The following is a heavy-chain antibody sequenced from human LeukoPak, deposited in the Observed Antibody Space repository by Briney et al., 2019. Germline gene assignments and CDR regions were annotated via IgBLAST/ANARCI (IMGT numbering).Heavy chain of an antibody. Sequence: SVKVSCKASGGTFSRYAISWVRQAPGQGLEWMGGIIPIFGTANYAQKFQGRVTITADESTSTAYMELSSLRSEDTAVYYCAFWYGAMVTCDYWGQGTRVTVSS. CDR3: AFWYGAMVTCDY. CDR1: GGTFSRYA. D-gene: IGHD5-18*01. CDR2: IIPIFGTA. V-gene: IGHV1-69*01. J-gene: IGHJ4*02.